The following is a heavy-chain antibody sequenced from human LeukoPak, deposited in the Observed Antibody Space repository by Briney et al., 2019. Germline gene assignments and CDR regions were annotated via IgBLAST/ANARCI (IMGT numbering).Heavy chain of an antibody. D-gene: IGHD3-3*02. J-gene: IGHJ5*02. CDR2: IKEDGSEK. V-gene: IGHV3-7*03. CDR3: AKSGSSVFWS. CDR1: GFTFTNHW. Sequence: GGSLRLSCAASGFTFTNHWMSWVRQAPGKGLEWVANIKEDGSEKYYVDSVKGRFTVSRDNVKNSLFLQMNSLRVDDTAVYYCAKSGSSVFWSWGQGTLVTASS.